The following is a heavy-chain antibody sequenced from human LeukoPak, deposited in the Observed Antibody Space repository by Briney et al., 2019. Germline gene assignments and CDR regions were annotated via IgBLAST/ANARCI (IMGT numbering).Heavy chain of an antibody. D-gene: IGHD5-24*01. Sequence: GGSLRLSCAASGFAFSSYAMSWVRQAPGKGLEWVSAISGSGGSTYYADSVKGRFTISRDNSKNTPYLQMNSLRAEDTAVYYCAKVEMATINSFDYWGQGTLVTVSS. V-gene: IGHV3-23*01. J-gene: IGHJ4*02. CDR3: AKVEMATINSFDY. CDR2: ISGSGGST. CDR1: GFAFSSYA.